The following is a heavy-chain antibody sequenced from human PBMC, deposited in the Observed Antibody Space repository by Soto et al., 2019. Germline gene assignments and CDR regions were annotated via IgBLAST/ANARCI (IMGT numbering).Heavy chain of an antibody. CDR3: ARGLVISPYNYHGLDV. V-gene: IGHV4-30-4*01. CDR1: GGSISSGDYF. CDR2: ISSIGIT. J-gene: IGHJ6*02. D-gene: IGHD3-9*01. Sequence: QVQLQESGPGLVKPSQTLSLTCTVSGGSISSGDYFWSWFRQSPGKGLEWIGYISSIGITYYNPSLKSRVSVSRDTSKNQFSMQLSSVTITETAVYYCARGLVISPYNYHGLDVWGQGTTVTVSS.